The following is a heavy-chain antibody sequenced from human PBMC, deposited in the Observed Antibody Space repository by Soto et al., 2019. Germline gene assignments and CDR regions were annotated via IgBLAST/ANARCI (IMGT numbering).Heavy chain of an antibody. CDR2: MYYSGST. J-gene: IGHJ4*02. D-gene: IGHD3-3*02. CDR1: GDSISSSGNY. CDR3: AREGDDRHFFFDS. Sequence: SETLSLTCTVSGDSISSSGNYWVWIRQPPGKGLEWIGSMYYSGSTYYNPSLKSRVSISVETWKNQFSLKLSSVTAADTALYYCAREGDDRHFFFDSWGQGTLVTVSS. V-gene: IGHV4-39*02.